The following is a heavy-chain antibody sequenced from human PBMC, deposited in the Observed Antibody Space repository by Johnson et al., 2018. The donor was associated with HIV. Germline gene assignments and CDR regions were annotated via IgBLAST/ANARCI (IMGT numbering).Heavy chain of an antibody. Sequence: QEKLVESGGGVVQPGRSLRLSCAASGFTFSSYAMHWVRQAPGKGLEWVAVISYDGSNKYYADSVRGRFTISRDNSKNMLYLQMNSLRAEDTAVYYCAKDKRQTAIPQRAFDICGQGTMVTVSS. J-gene: IGHJ3*02. D-gene: IGHD6-25*01. V-gene: IGHV3-30-3*01. CDR2: ISYDGSNK. CDR1: GFTFSSYA. CDR3: AKDKRQTAIPQRAFDI.